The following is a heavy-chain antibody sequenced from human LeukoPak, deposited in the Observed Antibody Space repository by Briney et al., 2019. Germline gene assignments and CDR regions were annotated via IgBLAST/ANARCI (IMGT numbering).Heavy chain of an antibody. CDR1: GYSISSGYY. J-gene: IGHJ5*02. CDR3: ATHVNDYDSSGYYTGWFDP. D-gene: IGHD3-22*01. CDR2: IYYSGST. V-gene: IGHV4-38-2*02. Sequence: SETLSLTCSVSGYSISSGYYWGWIRPPPGKGLEWIGSIYYSGSTYYNPSLKSRVTISVDTSKNQFSLKLRSVTVADTAVYYCATHVNDYDSSGYYTGWFDPWGQGTLVTVSS.